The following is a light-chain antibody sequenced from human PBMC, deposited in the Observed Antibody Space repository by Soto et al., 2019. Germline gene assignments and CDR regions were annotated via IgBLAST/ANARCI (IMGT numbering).Light chain of an antibody. J-gene: IGKJ4*01. V-gene: IGKV3-20*01. Sequence: EIVLTHSPGTLSFSPLEIATLSFSSSQSVSSSYLAWYQQKPGQAPRLLIYGASSRATGIPDRFSGSGSGTDFTLTISRLEPEDFAVYYCQQYGSSPPITFGGGTKVDIK. CDR1: QSVSSSY. CDR2: GAS. CDR3: QQYGSSPPIT.